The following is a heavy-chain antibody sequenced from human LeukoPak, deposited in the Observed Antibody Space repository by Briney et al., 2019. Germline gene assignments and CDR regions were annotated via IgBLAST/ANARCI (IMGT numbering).Heavy chain of an antibody. D-gene: IGHD3-22*01. V-gene: IGHV4-34*01. Sequence: SETLSLTCAVYGGSFSGYYWSWIRQPPGKGLEWIGEINHSGSTNYNPSLKSRVTISVDTSKNQFSLKLSSVTAADTAVYYCARGRGVDYASSGYVDYWGQGTLVTVSS. CDR3: ARGRGVDYASSGYVDY. CDR1: GGSFSGYY. CDR2: INHSGST. J-gene: IGHJ4*02.